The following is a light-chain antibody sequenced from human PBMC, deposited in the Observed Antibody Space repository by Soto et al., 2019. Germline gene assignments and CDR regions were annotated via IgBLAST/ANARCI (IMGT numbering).Light chain of an antibody. V-gene: IGLV2-14*03. J-gene: IGLJ2*01. Sequence: QSALTQPASVSGSPGQSITISCTGTSSDVGGHNFVSWYQQHPGRAPKLMIDDVRNRPSGVSNRFSGSKSANTASLVISGHQAEDEADYYCSSYSSSDTLVFGGGTKLTVL. CDR3: SSYSSSDTLV. CDR2: DVR. CDR1: SSDVGGHNF.